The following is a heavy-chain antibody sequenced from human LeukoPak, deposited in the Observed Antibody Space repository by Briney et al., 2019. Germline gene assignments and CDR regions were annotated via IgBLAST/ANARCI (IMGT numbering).Heavy chain of an antibody. CDR3: ARGYQQQGGWFDP. D-gene: IGHD6-13*01. CDR2: IIPIFGTA. Sequence: SVKVSCKASGGTFSSYAISWVRQAPGQGLEWMGGIIPIFGTANYAQKFQGRVTITADESTSTAYMELSSLRSEDTAVYYCARGYQQQGGWFDPWGQGTLVTVSS. J-gene: IGHJ5*02. CDR1: GGTFSSYA. V-gene: IGHV1-69*13.